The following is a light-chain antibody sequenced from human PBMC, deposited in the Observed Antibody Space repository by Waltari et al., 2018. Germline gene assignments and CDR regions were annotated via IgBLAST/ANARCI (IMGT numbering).Light chain of an antibody. Sequence: EIVLTQSPGTLSLSPGERATLSCRASQSVSTYYLAWYQHKPGQAPRLVIYGASTRAAGIPDRFSGSGSGTYFTLTISGLEPEDFAVYYCQQYGTSPPLTFGGGTKVEIK. CDR3: QQYGTSPPLT. CDR2: GAS. J-gene: IGKJ4*01. V-gene: IGKV3-20*01. CDR1: QSVSTYY.